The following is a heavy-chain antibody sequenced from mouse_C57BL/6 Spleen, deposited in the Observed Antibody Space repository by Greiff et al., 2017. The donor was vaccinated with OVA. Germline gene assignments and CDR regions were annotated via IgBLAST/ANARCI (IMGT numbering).Heavy chain of an antibody. Sequence: QVQLQQSGAELVKPGASVKLSCKASGYTFTEYTIHWVKQRSGQGLEWIGWFYPGSGSIKYNEKFKDKATLTADKSSSTVYMGLSRLTSEDSAVYFCARHEDSLLLRSDYYAMDYWGKGTSVTVSS. CDR2: FYPGSGSI. CDR1: GYTFTEYT. D-gene: IGHD1-1*01. V-gene: IGHV1-62-2*01. J-gene: IGHJ4*01. CDR3: ARHEDSLLLRSDYYAMDY.